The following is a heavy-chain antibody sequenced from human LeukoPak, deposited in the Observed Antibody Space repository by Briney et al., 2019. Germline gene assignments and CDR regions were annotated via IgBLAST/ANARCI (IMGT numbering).Heavy chain of an antibody. CDR2: ISGNGGTT. J-gene: IGHJ4*02. V-gene: IGHV3-23*01. CDR3: ARDLMDYYDSSGLDY. Sequence: GGSLRLSCVTSGFTFINYAMSWVRQAPGKGLEWVSAISGNGGTTYYADSVKGRFTISRDNSKNTLYLQMNSLRAEDTAVYYCARDLMDYYDSSGLDYWGQGTLVTVSS. CDR1: GFTFINYA. D-gene: IGHD3-22*01.